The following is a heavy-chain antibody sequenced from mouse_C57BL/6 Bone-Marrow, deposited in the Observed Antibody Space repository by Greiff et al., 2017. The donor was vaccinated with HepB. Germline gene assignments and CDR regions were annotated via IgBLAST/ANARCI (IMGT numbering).Heavy chain of an antibody. CDR2: IDPSDSYT. Sequence: QVQLQQPGAELVKPGASVKLSCKASGYTFTSYWMQWVKQRPGQGLEWIGEIDPSDSYTNYNQKFKGKATLTVDTSSSTAYMQLSSLTSEDSAVYDCARSNWGYYFDYWGQGTTLTVSS. CDR3: ARSNWGYYFDY. CDR1: GYTFTSYW. V-gene: IGHV1-50*01. J-gene: IGHJ2*01. D-gene: IGHD4-1*01.